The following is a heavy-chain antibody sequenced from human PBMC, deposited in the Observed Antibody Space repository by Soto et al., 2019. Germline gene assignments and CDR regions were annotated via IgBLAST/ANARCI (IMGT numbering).Heavy chain of an antibody. Sequence: SETLSLTCTVSGGSISSGGYYWSWIRQHPGKGLEWIGYIYYSGSTYYNPSLKSRVTISVDTSKNQFSLKLSSVTAADTAVYYCARLNDSYDILNGYGNWFDPWGQGTLVTVSS. D-gene: IGHD3-9*01. J-gene: IGHJ5*02. CDR2: IYYSGST. V-gene: IGHV4-31*03. CDR1: GGSISSGGYY. CDR3: ARLNDSYDILNGYGNWFDP.